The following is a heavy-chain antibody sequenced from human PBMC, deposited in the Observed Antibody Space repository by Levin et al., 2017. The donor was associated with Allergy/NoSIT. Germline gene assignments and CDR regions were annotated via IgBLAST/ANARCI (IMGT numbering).Heavy chain of an antibody. D-gene: IGHD3-22*01. CDR1: GFTFSNAW. CDR2: IKSKTDGGTT. V-gene: IGHV3-15*01. CDR3: TTDLSYYDSSGYYYGRT. J-gene: IGHJ4*02. Sequence: GESLKISCAASGFTFSNAWMSWVRQAPGKGLEWVGRIKSKTDGGTTDYAAPVKGRFTISRDDSKNTLYLQMNSLKTEDTAVYYCTTDLSYYDSSGYYYGRTWGQGTLVTVSS.